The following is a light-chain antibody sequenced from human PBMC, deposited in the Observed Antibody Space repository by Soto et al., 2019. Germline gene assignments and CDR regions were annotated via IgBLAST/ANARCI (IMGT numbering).Light chain of an antibody. CDR2: EVS. J-gene: IGLJ3*02. CDR3: SSYTSSSTRLWV. CDR1: SSDVGGYNY. V-gene: IGLV2-14*01. Sequence: QSALTQPASVSGSPGQSITISCTGTSSDVGGYNYVSWYQQHPGKAPKLMIYEVSNRPSGVSNRFSGSKSGNTASLTISGRQAEDEADYYCSSYTSSSTRLWVFGGGTKVTVL.